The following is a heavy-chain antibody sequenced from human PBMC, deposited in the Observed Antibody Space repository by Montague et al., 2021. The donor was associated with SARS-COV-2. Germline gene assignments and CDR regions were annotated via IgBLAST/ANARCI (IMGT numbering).Heavy chain of an antibody. J-gene: IGHJ4*02. Sequence: SLRLSCAASGFTFRHSAMHWVRQAPGKGPEWVAIISYDGSDSNYADSVKGRFTISRDNSKNTLYLQMNSLTAEDTAVYYCARDGSDWYLLTCTYWGQGTLVTVSS. D-gene: IGHD2-15*01. CDR1: GFTFRHSA. CDR2: ISYDGSDS. CDR3: ARDGSDWYLLTCTY. V-gene: IGHV3-30-3*01.